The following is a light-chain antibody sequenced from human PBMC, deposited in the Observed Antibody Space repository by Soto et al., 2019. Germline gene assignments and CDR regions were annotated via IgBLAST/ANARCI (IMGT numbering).Light chain of an antibody. J-gene: IGLJ1*01. CDR2: AVS. V-gene: IGLV2-14*03. Sequence: QSALTQPASVSGSPGQSITISCSGTSSDIGSYNHVARYQQFPGKSPKLTIYAVSDRPSGVSDRLYGSKSGITASLTSSGLQTEDEADYSCISSTYRQCYLFGTG. CDR3: ISSTYRQCYL. CDR1: SSDIGSYNH.